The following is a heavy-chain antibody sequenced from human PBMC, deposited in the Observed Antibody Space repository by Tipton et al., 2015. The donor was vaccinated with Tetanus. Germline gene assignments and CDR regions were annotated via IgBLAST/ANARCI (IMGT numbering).Heavy chain of an antibody. Sequence: TLSLTCNVSGGSINKDYWTWIRQPPGKEPEWVGYVYHSGATNYHPSLKSRLAISADTSKNQFFLNLRTVITTDTAVYYCARANNDYPKKGPFDYWRHVILVIVSS. V-gene: IGHV4-59*01. CDR1: GGSINKDY. D-gene: IGHD5-12*01. CDR3: ARANNDYPKKGPFDY. CDR2: VYHSGAT. J-gene: IGHJ4*01.